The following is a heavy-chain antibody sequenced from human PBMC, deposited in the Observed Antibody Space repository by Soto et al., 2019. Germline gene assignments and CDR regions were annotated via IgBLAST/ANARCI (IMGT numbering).Heavy chain of an antibody. CDR3: ARVSSGGSYYYYYYMDV. D-gene: IGHD3-10*01. CDR1: GFTVSSNY. Sequence: EVQLVESGGGLVQPGGSLRLSCAASGFTVSSNYMSWVRQAPGKGLEGVSVIYSGGSTYYADSVKGRFTISRHNSKNTLYLQMSSLRAEDTAVYYCARVSSGGSYYYYYYMDVWGKGTTVTVSS. J-gene: IGHJ6*03. V-gene: IGHV3-53*04. CDR2: IYSGGST.